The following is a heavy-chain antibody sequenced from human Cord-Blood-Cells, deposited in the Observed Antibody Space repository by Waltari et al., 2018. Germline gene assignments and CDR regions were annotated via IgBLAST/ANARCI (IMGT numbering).Heavy chain of an antibody. J-gene: IGHJ3*02. CDR2: INHSGST. V-gene: IGHV4-34*01. CDR1: GGSFGGYY. D-gene: IGHD1-1*01. CDR3: ARKLHAFDI. Sequence: QVQLQQWGAGLLKPSETPSLTCAVYGGSFGGYYWSWIRQPPGKGLEWIGEINHSGSTNYNPSLKSRVTISVDTSKNQFSLKLSSVTAADTAVYYCARKLHAFDIWGQGTMVTVSS.